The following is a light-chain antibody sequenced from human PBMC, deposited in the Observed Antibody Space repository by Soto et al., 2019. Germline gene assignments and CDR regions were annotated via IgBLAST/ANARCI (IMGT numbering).Light chain of an antibody. Sequence: QSALTQPASVSGSPGQSITISCTGTSSDVGGYNYVSWYQHHPGKAPKPVIYEVSIRPSGVSNRFYGSKSGNTASLTISGLQAEDEAHYYCGSYSSTNTVVFGGGTKLTVL. CDR3: GSYSSTNTVV. V-gene: IGLV2-14*01. CDR1: SSDVGGYNY. CDR2: EVS. J-gene: IGLJ3*02.